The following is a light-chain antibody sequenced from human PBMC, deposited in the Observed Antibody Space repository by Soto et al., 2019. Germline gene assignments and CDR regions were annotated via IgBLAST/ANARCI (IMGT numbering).Light chain of an antibody. Sequence: QSVLTQPRSVSGSPGQSVTISCTGTSSYVGGYNYVSWYQQHPGKAPKLMIYDVSKRPSGVSNRFSGSKSGNTASLTISGLQAEDETEYFCSSYKRTSRVYVFGTGTKVTVL. J-gene: IGLJ1*01. CDR1: SSYVGGYNY. CDR3: SSYKRTSRVYV. CDR2: DVS. V-gene: IGLV2-11*01.